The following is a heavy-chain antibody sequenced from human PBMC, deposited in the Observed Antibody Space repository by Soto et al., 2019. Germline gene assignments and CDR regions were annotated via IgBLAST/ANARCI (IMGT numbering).Heavy chain of an antibody. J-gene: IGHJ4*02. Sequence: PGGSLRLSCAASGFTFSSYGMHWVRQAPGKGLEWVAVISYDGSNKYYADSVKGRFTISRDNSKNTLYLQMNSLRAEDTAVYYCAKDRGGTYFDYWGQGTLVTSPQ. CDR3: AKDRGGTYFDY. V-gene: IGHV3-30*18. CDR1: GFTFSSYG. D-gene: IGHD1-7*01. CDR2: ISYDGSNK.